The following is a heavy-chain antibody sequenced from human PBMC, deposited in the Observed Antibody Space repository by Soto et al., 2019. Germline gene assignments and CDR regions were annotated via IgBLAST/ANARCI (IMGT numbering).Heavy chain of an antibody. CDR2: ISYNGST. CDR1: GGSIRSDC. CDR3: ARAVTLFRGVIWAFDY. Sequence: SETLSLTCTVSGGSIRSDCWSWIRQTPGKGLEWIGYISYNGSTNYNPSLKSRVTISVDTSKNQFSLKVNSVTATDTAVYYCARAVTLFRGVIWAFDYWGQGTLVTVLL. D-gene: IGHD3-10*01. J-gene: IGHJ4*02. V-gene: IGHV4-59*01.